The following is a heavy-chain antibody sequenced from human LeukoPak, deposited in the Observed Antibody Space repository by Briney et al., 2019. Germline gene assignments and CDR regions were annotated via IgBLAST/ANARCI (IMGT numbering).Heavy chain of an antibody. D-gene: IGHD3-3*01. V-gene: IGHV4-59*01. Sequence: KPSETLSLTCTVSGGSISRYYWSWLRQPPRKGLEWIGYIYYSGSTSYNPSLKSRVTISVDTSKNHFSLKLSSVTAADTAVYYCARAGQGDFWSGLRYFDYWGQGTLVTVSS. CDR1: GGSISRYY. CDR3: ARAGQGDFWSGLRYFDY. CDR2: IYYSGST. J-gene: IGHJ4*02.